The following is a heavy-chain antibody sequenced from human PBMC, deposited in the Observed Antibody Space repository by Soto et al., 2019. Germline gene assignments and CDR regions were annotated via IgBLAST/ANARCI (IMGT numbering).Heavy chain of an antibody. V-gene: IGHV3-30*18. Sequence: VAVISYDGSNKYYADSVKGRFTISRDNSKNTLYLQMNSLRAEDTAVYYCAKVLGLSSMTTDKYDYWGQGTLVTVSS. CDR3: AKVLGLSSMTTDKYDY. J-gene: IGHJ4*02. D-gene: IGHD3-16*01. CDR2: ISYDGSNK.